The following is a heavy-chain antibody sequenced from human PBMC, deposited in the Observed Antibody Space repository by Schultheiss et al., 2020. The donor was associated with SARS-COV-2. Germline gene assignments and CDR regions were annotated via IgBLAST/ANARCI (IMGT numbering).Heavy chain of an antibody. CDR2: ISSRSDYI. D-gene: IGHD2-8*02. V-gene: IGHV3-21*05. Sequence: GGSLRLSCAASGFTFSNYWMSWVRQAPGKGLEWVSYISSRSDYIYYADSVKGRFTISRDNAKNSLYLQMNSLRAEDTAVYYCARDARNLVYWGQGTLVTVSS. CDR1: GFTFSNYW. CDR3: ARDARNLVY. J-gene: IGHJ4*02.